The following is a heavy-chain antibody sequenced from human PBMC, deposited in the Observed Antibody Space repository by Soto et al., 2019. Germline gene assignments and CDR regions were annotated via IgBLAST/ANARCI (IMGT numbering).Heavy chain of an antibody. Sequence: QVQLQESGPGLVKPSETLSLTCTVSGGSVSSDTHYWSWIRQPPGKLLEWIGFIYSSVSTNYNPSLKSRVTMSVDTSKNQFSLKLRSVIVADTAVYHCARFVRSCSGTTCYTRADVWGQGTTVTVSS. D-gene: IGHD2-2*02. CDR1: GGSVSSDTHY. J-gene: IGHJ6*02. V-gene: IGHV4-61*01. CDR2: IYSSVST. CDR3: ARFVRSCSGTTCYTRADV.